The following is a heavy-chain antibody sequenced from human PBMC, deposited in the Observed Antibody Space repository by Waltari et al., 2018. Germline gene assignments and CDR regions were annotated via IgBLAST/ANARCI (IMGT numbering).Heavy chain of an antibody. V-gene: IGHV3-21*01. CDR2: ISSSSSDR. CDR3: ARALRWELLPDY. Sequence: EVQLVESGGDLVKPGGSLRLSCAASGFTFSSYSMNWVRQAPGKGLEGVASISSSSSDRYYADSVKGRFTISRDNAKNSLYLQMNSLRAEDTAVYYCARALRWELLPDYWGQGTLVTVSS. J-gene: IGHJ4*02. D-gene: IGHD1-26*01. CDR1: GFTFSSYS.